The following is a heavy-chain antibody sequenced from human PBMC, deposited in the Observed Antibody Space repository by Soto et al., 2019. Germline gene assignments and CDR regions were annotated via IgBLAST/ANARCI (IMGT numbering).Heavy chain of an antibody. CDR2: IKQDGSEK. V-gene: IGHV3-7*03. J-gene: IGHJ3*02. D-gene: IGHD2-2*01. Sequence: GGSLRLSCAASGFTFSSYWMSWVRQAPGKGLEWVANIKQDGSEKYYVDSVKGRFTISRDNAKSSLYLQMNSLRAEDTAVYYCAXAGRGCSSTSCHDAFDIWGQGTMVTVSS. CDR1: GFTFSSYW. CDR3: AXAGRGCSSTSCHDAFDI.